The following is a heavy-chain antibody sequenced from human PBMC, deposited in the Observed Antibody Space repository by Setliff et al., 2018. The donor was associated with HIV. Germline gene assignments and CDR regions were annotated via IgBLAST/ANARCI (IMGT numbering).Heavy chain of an antibody. Sequence: SETLSLTCAVYGESFSAYSWSWIRQPPGKGLEWIGEINHSGSTNYNPSLKSRVAISVDTSKNQFSLKLNSVTAADTAVYYCARGPRRRNYYDTSGYYSQNDYWGQGALVTV. V-gene: IGHV4-34*01. CDR2: INHSGST. CDR1: GESFSAYS. D-gene: IGHD3-22*01. CDR3: ARGPRRRNYYDTSGYYSQNDY. J-gene: IGHJ4*02.